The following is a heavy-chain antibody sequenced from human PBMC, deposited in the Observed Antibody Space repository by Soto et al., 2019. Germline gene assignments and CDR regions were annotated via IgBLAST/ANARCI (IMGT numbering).Heavy chain of an antibody. V-gene: IGHV3-33*01. CDR2: ILNDGSED. CDR3: VRDDDFGPNALDL. CDR1: GFTFSNYG. J-gene: IGHJ3*01. Sequence: QMQLVESGGGVVQPGRSLRLSCAASGFTFSNYGMHWVRQAPGKGLEWVSLILNDGSEDFYRDSVKGRFTISRDNSRNSLYLQMNSLREDDTALYYCVRDDDFGPNALDLWGQGTMVSVSS. D-gene: IGHD1-1*01.